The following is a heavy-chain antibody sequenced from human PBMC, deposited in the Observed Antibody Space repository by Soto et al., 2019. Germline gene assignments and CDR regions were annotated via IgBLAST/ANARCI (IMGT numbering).Heavy chain of an antibody. CDR3: ARGHNLGFDY. V-gene: IGHV4-34*01. D-gene: IGHD1-1*01. CDR2: INHSGST. J-gene: IGHJ4*02. Sequence: QVQLQQWGAGLLKPSETLSLTCAVYGGSFSGYYWSWIRQPPGKGLEWIGEINHSGSTNYNPSLKRRVTISVDTSKNQFSLKLSSVTAADTAVYYCARGHNLGFDYWGQGTLVTVSS. CDR1: GGSFSGYY.